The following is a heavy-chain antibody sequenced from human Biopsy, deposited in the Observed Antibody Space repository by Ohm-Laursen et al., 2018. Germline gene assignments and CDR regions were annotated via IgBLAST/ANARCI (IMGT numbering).Heavy chain of an antibody. Sequence: SDTLSLTCVVYGGSFSDYYWSWIRQTPGKGLEWIGHIYYSGSTNYNPSLKSRVTISVDTSKNQFSLRLNSVTAADTAVYYCARATNSTGWPYYYFYGMDVWGQGTTVTVSS. J-gene: IGHJ6*02. V-gene: IGHV4-59*07. CDR3: ARATNSTGWPYYYFYGMDV. CDR1: GGSFSDYY. CDR2: IYYSGST. D-gene: IGHD2/OR15-2a*01.